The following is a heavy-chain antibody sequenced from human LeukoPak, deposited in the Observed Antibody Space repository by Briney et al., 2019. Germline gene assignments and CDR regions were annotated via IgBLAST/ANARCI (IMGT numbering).Heavy chain of an antibody. CDR1: GFSFSSYA. V-gene: IGHV3-64*02. CDR2: ISSNGGST. CDR3: ARMTLYGSGTVD. Sequence: GGSLRLSCAASGFSFSSYAMPWVRQALGKGLEYVSGISSNGGSTYYAGSVKGRFTISRDNSKNTVNLQMGSLRIEDTAVYHCARMTLYGSGTVDWGQGILVTVSS. J-gene: IGHJ4*02. D-gene: IGHD3-10*01.